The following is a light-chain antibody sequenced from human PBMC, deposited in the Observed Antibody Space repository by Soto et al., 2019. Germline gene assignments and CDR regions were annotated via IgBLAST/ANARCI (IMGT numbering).Light chain of an antibody. CDR1: QSVSSN. CDR3: QQRSNWPPIT. V-gene: IGKV3-15*01. Sequence: EIVITQSPATLSVSPGERATPSCRASQSVSSNLAWYQHNPGQAPRLLINGASTRAIGIPARFSGSGSGTEFTLTISSLQSEDFAVYYCQQRSNWPPITFGQGTRLE. J-gene: IGKJ5*01. CDR2: GAS.